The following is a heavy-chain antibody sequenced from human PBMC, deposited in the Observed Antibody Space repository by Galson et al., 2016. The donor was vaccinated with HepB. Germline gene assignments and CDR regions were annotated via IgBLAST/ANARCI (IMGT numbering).Heavy chain of an antibody. CDR3: AKDPHYYGSGIDLSFDY. CDR2: ILYDGSKK. D-gene: IGHD3-10*01. Sequence: SLRLSCAASGFRFSSYGMHWVRQASGKGLEWVAVILYDGSKKYYADSVKGRFTISRDTSKNTLYLQMNSLRAEDMAVYYCAKDPHYYGSGIDLSFDYWGQGTLVTVSS. CDR1: GFRFSSYG. V-gene: IGHV3-30*18. J-gene: IGHJ4*02.